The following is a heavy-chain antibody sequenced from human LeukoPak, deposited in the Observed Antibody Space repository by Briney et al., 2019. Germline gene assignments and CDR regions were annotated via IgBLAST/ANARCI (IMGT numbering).Heavy chain of an antibody. J-gene: IGHJ4*02. Sequence: GGSLRLSCVVSGGSVCYKNMSWVRQAPGKGLEFVSVLSSGGITYYADSVEGRFTITRDNSKNTLSLEMNTLRADDAAVYYCHMRVLWGQGTLVTVSS. CDR2: LSSGGIT. CDR3: HMRVL. CDR1: GGSVCYKN. V-gene: IGHV3-53*01. D-gene: IGHD2-2*01.